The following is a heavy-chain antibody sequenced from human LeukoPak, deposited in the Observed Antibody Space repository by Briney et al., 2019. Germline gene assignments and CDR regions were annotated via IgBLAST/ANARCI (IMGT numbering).Heavy chain of an antibody. CDR1: GFTFSSYV. J-gene: IGHJ4*02. CDR3: AREWELLAFDY. V-gene: IGHV3-23*01. D-gene: IGHD1-26*01. Sequence: GGSLRLSCAASGFTFSSYVMSWVRQAPGKGLEWVSSISNSGGSTYYADSVKGRFTISRDNSKNTLYLQMNSLRAEDTAVYYCAREWELLAFDYWGQGTLVTVSS. CDR2: ISNSGGST.